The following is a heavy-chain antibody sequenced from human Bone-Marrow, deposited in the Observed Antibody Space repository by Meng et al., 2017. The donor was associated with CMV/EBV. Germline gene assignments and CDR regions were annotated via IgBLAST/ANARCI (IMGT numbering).Heavy chain of an antibody. D-gene: IGHD2-2*01. J-gene: IGHJ3*02. Sequence: ASVKVSCKASGYTFTSYYMHWVRQAPGQGLEWMGIINPSGGSTSYAQKFQGRVTMTRDTSTSTVYMELSSLRSEDTAVYYCARGSMRYCSSTSCYGSFAHCTNGVCSPTGAFDIWDQGTMVTVSS. CDR3: ARGSMRYCSSTSCYGSFAHCTNGVCSPTGAFDI. CDR1: GYTFTSYY. CDR2: INPSGGST. V-gene: IGHV1-46*01.